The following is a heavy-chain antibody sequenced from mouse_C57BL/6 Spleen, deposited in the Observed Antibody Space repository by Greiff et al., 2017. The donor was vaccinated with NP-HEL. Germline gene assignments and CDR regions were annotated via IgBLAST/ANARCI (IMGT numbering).Heavy chain of an antibody. CDR3: TTGNPFAY. V-gene: IGHV14-4*01. CDR2: IDPADGDT. D-gene: IGHD2-1*01. J-gene: IGHJ3*01. CDR1: GFNIKDDY. Sequence: VQLQQSGAELVRPGASVKLSCTASGFNIKDDYMHWVKQRPEQGLEWIGWIDPADGDTEYAPKFQGKATITADTSSNTAYLQLSSLTTEDTAVYYCTTGNPFAYWGEGTLGTVSA.